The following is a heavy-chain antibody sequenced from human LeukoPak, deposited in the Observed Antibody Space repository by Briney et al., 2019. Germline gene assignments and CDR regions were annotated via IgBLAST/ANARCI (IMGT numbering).Heavy chain of an antibody. CDR3: AARSAVGGDRADYFQH. V-gene: IGHV1-69*02. CDR1: RDTFTSYS. CDR2: IIPISHIT. Sequence: SVKVSRKDSRDTFTSYSISWARQAPRQGNESQVRIIPISHITNYAQKFQGRSTNPVHKSTSTSYIELRALSSEDTVMFHCAARSAVGGDRADYFQHWGQGTLVTVSS. J-gene: IGHJ1*01. D-gene: IGHD2-21*02.